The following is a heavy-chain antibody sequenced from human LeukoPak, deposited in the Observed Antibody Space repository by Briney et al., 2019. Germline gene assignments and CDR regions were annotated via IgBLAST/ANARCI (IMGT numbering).Heavy chain of an antibody. Sequence: GGSLRLSCAASGFTVSSNYMSWVRQAPGKGLEWVSVIYSGGSTYYADSVKGRFTISRDNSKNTLYLQMNSLRAEDTAVYYCARGHYGSGKGFDPWGQGTLVTVSS. V-gene: IGHV3-53*01. CDR3: ARGHYGSGKGFDP. CDR2: IYSGGST. D-gene: IGHD3-10*01. CDR1: GFTVSSNY. J-gene: IGHJ5*02.